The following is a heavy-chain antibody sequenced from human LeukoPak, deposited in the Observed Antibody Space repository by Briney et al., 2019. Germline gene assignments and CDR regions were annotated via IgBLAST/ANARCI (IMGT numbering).Heavy chain of an antibody. V-gene: IGHV3-30*04. J-gene: IGHJ4*02. CDR2: ISYDGSNK. CDR3: ARYSSSWKFDY. D-gene: IGHD6-13*01. CDR1: GFTFSSYA. Sequence: GGSLRLSCAASGFTFSSYAMHWVRQAPGKGLEWVAVISYDGSNKYYADSVKGRFTISRDNSKNTLYLQMNSLRAEDTAVYYCARYSSSWKFDYWGQGTLVTVSS.